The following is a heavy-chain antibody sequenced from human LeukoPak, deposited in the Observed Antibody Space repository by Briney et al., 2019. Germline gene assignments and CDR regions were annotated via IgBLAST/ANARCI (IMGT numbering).Heavy chain of an antibody. Sequence: PSETLSLTCAVYGGSFSGYYWSWIRQPPGKGLEWIGYIYYSGSTYYNPSLKSRVTISVDTSKNQFSLKLSSVTAADTAVYYCARVICTNGVCYIGHIVLKDAFDIWGQGTMVTVSS. D-gene: IGHD2-8*01. V-gene: IGHV4-30-4*08. CDR3: ARVICTNGVCYIGHIVLKDAFDI. J-gene: IGHJ3*02. CDR1: GGSFSGYY. CDR2: IYYSGST.